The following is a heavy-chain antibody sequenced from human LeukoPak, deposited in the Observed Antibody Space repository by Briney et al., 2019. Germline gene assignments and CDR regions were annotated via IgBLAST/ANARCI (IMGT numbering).Heavy chain of an antibody. D-gene: IGHD3-9*01. J-gene: IGHJ4*02. Sequence: PGGSLRLSCAASGFTFSNAWMSWVRQAPGKGLEWVGRIKSKTDGGTTDYAAPVKGRFTISRDDSKNTLYLQMNSLKTEDTAVYYCTTSDQMLYYDILTGYYRGGAFDYWGQGTLVTVSS. V-gene: IGHV3-15*01. CDR3: TTSDQMLYYDILTGYYRGGAFDY. CDR2: IKSKTDGGTT. CDR1: GFTFSNAW.